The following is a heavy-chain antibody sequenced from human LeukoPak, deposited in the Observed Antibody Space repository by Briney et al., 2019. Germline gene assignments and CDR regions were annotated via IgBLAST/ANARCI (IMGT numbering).Heavy chain of an antibody. J-gene: IGHJ3*02. CDR3: AKDQRAWIRLWFDAFDI. Sequence: GGSLRPSCAASGFTFSSYGMHWVRQAPGKGLEWVAVISYDGSNKYYVDSVKGRFTISRDNSKNTLYLQMSSLRAEDTAVYYCAKDQRAWIRLWFDAFDIWGQGTMVTVSS. CDR2: ISYDGSNK. V-gene: IGHV3-30*18. D-gene: IGHD5-18*01. CDR1: GFTFSSYG.